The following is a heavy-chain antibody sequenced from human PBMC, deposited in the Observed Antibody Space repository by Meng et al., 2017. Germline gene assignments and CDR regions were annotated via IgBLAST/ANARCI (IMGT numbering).Heavy chain of an antibody. CDR3: ARVPTYYYDSSGYYLFDY. V-gene: IGHV4-34*01. CDR2: INHSGST. D-gene: IGHD3-22*01. CDR1: CGSFSGYY. Sequence: VQPTQLGAGLFKPSETLSLTCAVYCGSFSGYYWSWIRQPPGKGLEWIGEINHSGSTNYNPSLKSRVTISVDTSKNQFSLKLSSVTAADTAVYYCARVPTYYYDSSGYYLFDYWGQGTLVTVSS. J-gene: IGHJ4*02.